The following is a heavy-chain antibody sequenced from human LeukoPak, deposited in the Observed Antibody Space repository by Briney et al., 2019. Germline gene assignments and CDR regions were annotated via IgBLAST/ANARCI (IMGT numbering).Heavy chain of an antibody. CDR2: IIPIFGTA. Sequence: SVKVSCKASGGTFSSYAISWVRQAPGQGLEWMGGIIPIFGTANYAQKFQGRVTITADESTSTAYMELSSLRSEDTAVYYCAREVLRFLEWTLWGAFDIWGQGTMVTVSS. J-gene: IGHJ3*02. CDR3: AREVLRFLEWTLWGAFDI. V-gene: IGHV1-69*13. CDR1: GGTFSSYA. D-gene: IGHD3-3*01.